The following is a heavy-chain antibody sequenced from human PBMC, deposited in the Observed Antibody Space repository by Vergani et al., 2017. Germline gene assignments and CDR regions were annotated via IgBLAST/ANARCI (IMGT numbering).Heavy chain of an antibody. CDR3: ARDRPEDYSNYGLYYYMDV. D-gene: IGHD4-11*01. CDR2: IYPNSGGK. J-gene: IGHJ6*03. Sequence: QVQLVQSGAEVKKPGASVKVSCKASGYTFTVYYMPWVRQAPGQGLEWMGWIYPNSGGKNYAHKFQGRVTMTRDTAISTAYMELRRLRSDDTAMNYWARDRPEDYSNYGLYYYMDVWGKGTTVTVSS. V-gene: IGHV1-2*07. CDR1: GYTFTVYY.